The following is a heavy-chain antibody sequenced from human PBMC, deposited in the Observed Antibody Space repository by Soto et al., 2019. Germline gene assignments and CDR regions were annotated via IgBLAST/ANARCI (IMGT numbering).Heavy chain of an antibody. V-gene: IGHV4-61*03. CDR2: MYYSGST. CDR3: ATVHKDCIADKFYPHWFDS. D-gene: IGHD2-15*01. CDR1: GDSVSSGSYY. J-gene: IGHJ5*01. Sequence: SETLSLTCIVSGDSVSSGSYYWSWIRQPPGKGLEWIGHMYYSGSTSYNPSLKSRVTILAETSKNHFSLRLSSVTAADTAVYYCATVHKDCIADKFYPHWFDSSGHGTLLTVSS.